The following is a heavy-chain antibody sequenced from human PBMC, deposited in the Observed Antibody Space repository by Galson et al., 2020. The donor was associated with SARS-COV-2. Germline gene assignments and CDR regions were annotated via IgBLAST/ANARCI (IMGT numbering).Heavy chain of an antibody. CDR3: ARHRVEYSSSSTWFDP. CDR1: GYSFTSYW. CDR2: IDPSDSYT. Sequence: KIGESLKFSCKGSGYSFTSYWISWVRQMPGKGLEWMGRIDPSDSYTNYSPSFQGHVTISADKSISTAYLQWSSLKASDTAMYYCARHRVEYSSSSTWFDPWGQGTLVTVSS. V-gene: IGHV5-10-1*01. J-gene: IGHJ5*02. D-gene: IGHD6-6*01.